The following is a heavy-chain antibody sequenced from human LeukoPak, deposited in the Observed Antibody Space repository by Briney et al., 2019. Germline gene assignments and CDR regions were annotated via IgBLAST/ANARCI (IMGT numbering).Heavy chain of an antibody. V-gene: IGHV1-8*01. D-gene: IGHD3-3*01. J-gene: IGHJ6*03. Sequence: APVKVSCKASGYTFTSYDINWVRQATGQGLEWMGWMNPNSGNTGYAQKFQGRVTMTRNTSISTAYMELSSLRSEDTAVYYCARGLYDFWSGYSGLTYMDVWGKGTTVTVSS. CDR3: ARGLYDFWSGYSGLTYMDV. CDR1: GYTFTSYD. CDR2: MNPNSGNT.